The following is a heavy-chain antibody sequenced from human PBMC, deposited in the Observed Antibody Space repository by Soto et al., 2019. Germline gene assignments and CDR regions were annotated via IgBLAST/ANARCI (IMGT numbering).Heavy chain of an antibody. CDR1: GFTFSSYD. D-gene: IGHD6-19*01. CDR2: IGTAGDT. J-gene: IGHJ5*02. V-gene: IGHV3-13*01. Sequence: EVQLVESGGGLVQPGGSLRLSCAASGFTFSSYDMHWVRQARGKGLEWVSAIGTAGDTYYPGSVKGRFTISRENAKNSLYLQMNSLRAGDTAVYYCARGQAVAGGNWFDPWGQGTLVTVSS. CDR3: ARGQAVAGGNWFDP.